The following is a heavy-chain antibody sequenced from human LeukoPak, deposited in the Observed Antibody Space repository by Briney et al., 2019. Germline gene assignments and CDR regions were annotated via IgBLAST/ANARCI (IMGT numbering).Heavy chain of an antibody. CDR3: ARLGDCSGGSCYIYPPVY. CDR1: GYSISSDYY. Sequence: SETLSLTCTVSGYSISSDYYWGWIRRPPGKGLEWIGSIYYSGSTYYNPSLKSRVTISVDTSKNQFSLKLSSVTAADTAVYYCARLGDCSGGSCYIYPPVYWGQGTLVTVSS. D-gene: IGHD2-15*01. V-gene: IGHV4-38-2*02. J-gene: IGHJ4*02. CDR2: IYYSGST.